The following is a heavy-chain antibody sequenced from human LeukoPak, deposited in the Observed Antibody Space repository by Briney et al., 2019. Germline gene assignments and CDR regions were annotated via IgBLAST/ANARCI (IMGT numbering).Heavy chain of an antibody. CDR3: ARRDGSGSYRDYNWFDP. J-gene: IGHJ5*02. CDR2: IYPGDSDT. V-gene: IGHV5-51*01. CDR1: GYSFTSYW. Sequence: GESLKISCKGSGYSFTSYWIGWVRQMPGKGLEWMGIIYPGDSDTRYSPSFQGQVTISADKSISTAYLQSSSLKASDTAMYYCARRDGSGSYRDYNWFDPWGQGTLVTVSS. D-gene: IGHD3-10*01.